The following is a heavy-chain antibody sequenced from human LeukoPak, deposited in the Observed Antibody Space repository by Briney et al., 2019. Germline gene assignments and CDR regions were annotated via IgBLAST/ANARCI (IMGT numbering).Heavy chain of an antibody. CDR1: GFTFRTSG. CDR2: IRNDGTTK. CDR3: AKSPFRGSFDY. V-gene: IGHV3-30*02. D-gene: IGHD3-10*01. J-gene: IGHJ4*02. Sequence: GGSLRLSCAASGFTFRTSGMHWVRQAPGKGLEWVIFIRNDGTTKYYADSVKGRFTISRDNSKNTLYLQMNSLRAEDTAVYYCAKSPFRGSFDYWGQGTLVTVSS.